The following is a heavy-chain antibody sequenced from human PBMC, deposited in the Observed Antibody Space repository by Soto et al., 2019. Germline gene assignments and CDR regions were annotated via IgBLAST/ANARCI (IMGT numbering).Heavy chain of an antibody. CDR3: ARYDYGNYGGAFDI. CDR2: ISTTSTPI. CDR1: GFTFSSYS. Sequence: EVQLVESGGDLVQPGGSLRLSCAASGFTFSSYSMNWVRQAPGKGLEWVSFISTTSTPIYYADSVKGRFTISRDNVKNSLYLQMNSLRADDTAVYYCARYDYGNYGGAFDIWGQGTVVTVSS. V-gene: IGHV3-48*01. J-gene: IGHJ3*02. D-gene: IGHD4-17*01.